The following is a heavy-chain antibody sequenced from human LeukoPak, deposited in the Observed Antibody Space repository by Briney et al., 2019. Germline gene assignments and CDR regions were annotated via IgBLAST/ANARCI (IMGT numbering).Heavy chain of an antibody. J-gene: IGHJ6*02. D-gene: IGHD6-19*01. CDR1: GYTFTSYG. V-gene: IGHV1-18*01. CDR2: ISAYNGNT. CDR3: ARDRSSEGYYYYYYGMDV. Sequence: ASVKVSCKASGYTFTSYGISWVRQAPGQGLEWMGWISAYNGNTNYAQKLQGRVTMTTDTSTSTAYMELRSLRSDDTAVYYCARDRSSEGYYYYYYGMDVWGQGTTVTVS.